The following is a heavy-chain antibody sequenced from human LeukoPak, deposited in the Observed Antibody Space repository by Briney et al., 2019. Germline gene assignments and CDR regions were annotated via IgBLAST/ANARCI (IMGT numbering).Heavy chain of an antibody. CDR2: IYPSDSHT. D-gene: IGHD2-2*01. CDR1: GYSFSSYW. CDR3: ARVVGAAPFDY. V-gene: IGHV5-51*01. J-gene: IGHJ4*02. Sequence: PGESLKISCQGSGYSFSSYWIAWVRQMPGKGLEWMGVIYPSDSHTTYSPSFQGQVTISADKSINTAYLQWNGLQASDTAIYYCARVVGAAPFDYWGQGTLVTVSS.